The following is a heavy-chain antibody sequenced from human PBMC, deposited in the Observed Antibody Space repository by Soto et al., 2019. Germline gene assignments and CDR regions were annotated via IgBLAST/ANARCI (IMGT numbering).Heavy chain of an antibody. V-gene: IGHV3-53*01. CDR1: GFTASSNY. J-gene: IGHJ6*02. CDR2: IYSGGST. D-gene: IGHD4-4*01. CDR3: AGTVTENYYYYYGMDV. Sequence: GGSLRLSCAASGFTASSNYMSWVRQAPGKGLEWVSVIYSGGSTYYADSVKGRFTISRDNSKNTLYLQMNSLRAEDTAVYYCAGTVTENYYYYYGMDVWGQGTTVTVSS.